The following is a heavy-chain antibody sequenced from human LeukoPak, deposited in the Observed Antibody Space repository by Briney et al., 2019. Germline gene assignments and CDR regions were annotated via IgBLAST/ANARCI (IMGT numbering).Heavy chain of an antibody. D-gene: IGHD3-22*01. J-gene: IGHJ6*03. Sequence: ASVTVSFTGSGSAFTSYGISWVRQAPGQGLERMGWISAYNGNTNYAQKLQGRVTMTTDTSTSTAYMELRSLRSDDTAVYYCARDSSGYYYVWNYYYMDVWGKGTTVTVSS. V-gene: IGHV1-18*01. CDR1: GSAFTSYG. CDR3: ARDSSGYYYVWNYYYMDV. CDR2: ISAYNGNT.